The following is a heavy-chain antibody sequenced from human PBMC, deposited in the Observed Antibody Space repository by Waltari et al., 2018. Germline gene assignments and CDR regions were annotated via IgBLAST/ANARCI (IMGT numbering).Heavy chain of an antibody. CDR2: IKWDGSAA. Sequence: EAQLMESGGGLVQPGGALSLSCATPGATPLPLWMTWVRRAPGKGLEWGANIKWDGSAAWYAESMSGRFIISRDNAKNSVFLQMSSPTADDTATYYCARGSAAYVRFWDLWGQGTVVTVSS. V-gene: IGHV3-7*03. CDR1: GATPLPLW. D-gene: IGHD3-10*02. CDR3: ARGSAAYVRFWDL. J-gene: IGHJ5*02.